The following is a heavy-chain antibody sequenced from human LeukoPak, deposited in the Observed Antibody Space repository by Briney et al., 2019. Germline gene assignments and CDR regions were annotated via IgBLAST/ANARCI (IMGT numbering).Heavy chain of an antibody. CDR1: GFTVSNYW. J-gene: IGHJ3*01. Sequence: PGRSLRLSWAAAGFTVSNYWMHWGRQAPGKGLGLVSRINRDGRRTNYADSVKGRFTISRDTAENTLYLQMNSLRAEDTAVYYCAREPHSDYSDHTAAFDLWGQGTMVTVSS. D-gene: IGHD4-17*01. V-gene: IGHV3-74*01. CDR2: INRDGRRT. CDR3: AREPHSDYSDHTAAFDL.